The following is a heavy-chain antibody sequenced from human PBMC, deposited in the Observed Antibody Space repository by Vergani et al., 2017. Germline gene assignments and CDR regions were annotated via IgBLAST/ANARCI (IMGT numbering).Heavy chain of an antibody. CDR1: GGSISSGSYY. D-gene: IGHD3-10*01. Sequence: QVQLQESGPGLVKPSQTLSLTCTVSGGSISSGSYYWSWIRQPAGKGLEWIGRIYTSGSTNYNPSLKSRVTISVDTSKNQFSLKLSSVTAADTAVYYCARGGSARWFDPWGQGTLVTVSS. CDR2: IYTSGST. CDR3: ARGGSARWFDP. V-gene: IGHV4-61*02. J-gene: IGHJ5*02.